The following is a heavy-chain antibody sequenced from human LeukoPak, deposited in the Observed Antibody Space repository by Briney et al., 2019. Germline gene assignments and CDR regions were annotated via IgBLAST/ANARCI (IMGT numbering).Heavy chain of an antibody. V-gene: IGHV4-38-2*01. Sequence: SETLSLTCGVSGYSISSGYYWGWIRQPPGKGLEWIGSIYYSGSTYYNPSLKSRVTIPVDTSKNQFSLKLSSVTAADTAVYYCARSNSGLVDYWGQGTLVTVSS. J-gene: IGHJ4*02. CDR1: GYSISSGYY. CDR2: IYYSGST. CDR3: ARSNSGLVDY. D-gene: IGHD5-12*01.